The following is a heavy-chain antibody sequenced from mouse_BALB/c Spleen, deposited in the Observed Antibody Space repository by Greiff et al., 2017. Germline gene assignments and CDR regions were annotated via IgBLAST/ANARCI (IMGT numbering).Heavy chain of an antibody. CDR3: ARCRRFYYFDY. CDR2: ISSGGST. CDR1: GFTFSSYA. Sequence: EVKLVESGGGLVKPGGSLKLSCAASGFTFSSYAMSWVRQTPEKRLEWVASISSGGSTYYPDSVKGRFTISRDNARNILYLQMSSLRSEDTAMYYCARCRRFYYFDYWGQGTTLTVSS. J-gene: IGHJ2*01. V-gene: IGHV5-6-5*01.